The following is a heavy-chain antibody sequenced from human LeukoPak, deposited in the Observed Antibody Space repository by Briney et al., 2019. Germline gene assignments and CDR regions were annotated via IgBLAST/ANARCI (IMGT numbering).Heavy chain of an antibody. Sequence: ASVKVSCKVSGYTLTELSMHWVRQAPGKGLEWMGGFDPEDGETIYAQKFQGRVTMTEDTSTDTAYMELSSLRSEDSAVYYCATWPSAGPGPVDYWGQGTLVTVSS. CDR1: GYTLTELS. CDR2: FDPEDGET. V-gene: IGHV1-24*01. J-gene: IGHJ4*02. CDR3: ATWPSAGPGPVDY.